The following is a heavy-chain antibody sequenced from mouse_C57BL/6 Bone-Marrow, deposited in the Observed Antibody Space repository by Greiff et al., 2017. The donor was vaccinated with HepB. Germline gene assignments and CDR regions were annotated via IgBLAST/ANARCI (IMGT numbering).Heavy chain of an antibody. J-gene: IGHJ4*01. Sequence: DVMLVESGEGLVKPGGSLKLSCAASGFTFSSYAMSWVRQTPEKRLEWVAYISSGGDYIYYADTVKGRFTISRDNARNTLYLQMSSLKSEDTAMYYCTREYYYGSSHYYAMDYWGQGTSVTVSS. D-gene: IGHD1-1*01. CDR1: GFTFSSYA. V-gene: IGHV5-9-1*02. CDR3: TREYYYGSSHYYAMDY. CDR2: ISSGGDYI.